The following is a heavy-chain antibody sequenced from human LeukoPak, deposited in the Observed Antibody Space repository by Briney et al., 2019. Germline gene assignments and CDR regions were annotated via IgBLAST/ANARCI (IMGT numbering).Heavy chain of an antibody. J-gene: IGHJ3*02. Sequence: SETLSLTCAVSGGSISSGGYSWSWIRQPPGKGLEWIGYIYHSGSTYYDPSLKSRVTISVDRSKNQFSLKLSSVTAADTAVYYCAGDYYDSSGYGAFDIWGQGTMVTVSS. CDR3: AGDYYDSSGYGAFDI. V-gene: IGHV4-30-2*01. CDR1: GGSISSGGYS. CDR2: IYHSGST. D-gene: IGHD3-22*01.